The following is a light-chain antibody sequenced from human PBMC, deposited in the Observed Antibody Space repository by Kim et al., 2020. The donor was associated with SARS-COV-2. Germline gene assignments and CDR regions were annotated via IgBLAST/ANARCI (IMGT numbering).Light chain of an antibody. V-gene: IGKV3-20*01. CDR1: QSLSSSH. J-gene: IGKJ1*01. CDR2: DAS. CDR3: QQYATSSRT. Sequence: SPGDRATLSYRASQSLSSSHLAWYQQRPGRAPRLLIYDASTRATGIPDRFSGTASGTDFTLSISRLEPEDFAVYYCQQYATSSRTFGQGTKVDIK.